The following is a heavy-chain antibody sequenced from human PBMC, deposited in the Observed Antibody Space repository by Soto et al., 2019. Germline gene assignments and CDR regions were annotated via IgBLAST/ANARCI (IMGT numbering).Heavy chain of an antibody. Sequence: GASVKVSCKASGYTFTGYYMHWVRQAPGQGLEWMGWINPNSGGTNYAQKFQGRVTMTRDTSISTAYMELSRLRSDDTAVYYCARGTYYYDSNGYWGDFWFDPWGQGTLVTVSS. D-gene: IGHD3-22*01. CDR1: GYTFTGYY. J-gene: IGHJ5*02. CDR2: INPNSGGT. CDR3: ARGTYYYDSNGYWGDFWFDP. V-gene: IGHV1-2*02.